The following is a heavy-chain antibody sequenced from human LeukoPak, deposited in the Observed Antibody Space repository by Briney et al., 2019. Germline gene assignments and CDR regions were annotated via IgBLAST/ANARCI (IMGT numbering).Heavy chain of an antibody. D-gene: IGHD6-6*01. Sequence: PSETLSLTCAVYGGSFSGYYWSWIRQPPGKGLEWIGEINHSGSTNYNPSLKSRVTISVDTSKNQFSLKLSSVTAADTAVYYCARTEYSSSTDFDYWGQGTLVTVSS. CDR1: GGSFSGYY. CDR3: ARTEYSSSTDFDY. J-gene: IGHJ4*02. CDR2: INHSGST. V-gene: IGHV4-34*01.